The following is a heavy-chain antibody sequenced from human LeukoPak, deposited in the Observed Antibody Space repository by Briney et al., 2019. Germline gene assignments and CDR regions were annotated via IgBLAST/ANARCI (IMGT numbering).Heavy chain of an antibody. J-gene: IGHJ5*02. CDR2: ISNYFGVT. V-gene: IGHV1-18*04. Sequence: ASVNVSCKASGFRFTSFGVSWVRQAPGQGLEWMGWISNYFGVTHYAEKFEDRVTMTIDTSTTTAYMELRSLRYDDTAVYYCARDSDYSGNGNGDWFDPWGQGTEVTVSS. CDR1: GFRFTSFG. D-gene: IGHD4-11*01. CDR3: ARDSDYSGNGNGDWFDP.